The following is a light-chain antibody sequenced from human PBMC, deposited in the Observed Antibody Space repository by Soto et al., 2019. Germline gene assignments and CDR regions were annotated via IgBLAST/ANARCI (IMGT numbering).Light chain of an antibody. CDR2: GVS. CDR1: SSDVGGYRY. V-gene: IGLV2-8*01. CDR3: SSYGGSNNYV. J-gene: IGLJ1*01. Sequence: QSALTQPPSASGSPGQSVTISCTGTSSDVGGYRYVSWYQQHPGKAPKLMIYGVSKRPSGVPDRFSGSKSGNTASLTVSGLQAEDEADYYCSSYGGSNNYVFGTGTKVTVL.